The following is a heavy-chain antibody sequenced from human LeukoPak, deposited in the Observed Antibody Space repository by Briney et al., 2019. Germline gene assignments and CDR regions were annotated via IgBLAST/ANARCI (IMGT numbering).Heavy chain of an antibody. Sequence: NSSETLSLTCTVSGGSISSYYWSWIRQPPGKGLEWIGYIYYSGSTNYNPSLKSRVTISVDTSKNQFSLKLSSVTAADTAVYYCAREELRDWYFDLWGRGTLATVSS. J-gene: IGHJ2*01. D-gene: IGHD1-26*01. CDR1: GGSISSYY. CDR3: AREELRDWYFDL. CDR2: IYYSGST. V-gene: IGHV4-59*01.